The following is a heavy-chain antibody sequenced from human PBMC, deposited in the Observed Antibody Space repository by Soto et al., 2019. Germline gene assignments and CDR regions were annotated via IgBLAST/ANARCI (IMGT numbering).Heavy chain of an antibody. CDR3: TRHGSGDYFLLVP. J-gene: IGHJ5*02. CDR1: GFTFSSFW. D-gene: IGHD4-17*01. CDR2: ASPDGTST. V-gene: IGHV3-74*01. Sequence: EVQLVESGGGLVQPGGSLRLSCAASGFTFSSFWMHWVRQAPGKGLEWVSRASPDGTSTSYADSVKGRFTISRDNAKNTLFMPMNSLRAEDTAVYYCTRHGSGDYFLLVPWGQGTLVTVSS.